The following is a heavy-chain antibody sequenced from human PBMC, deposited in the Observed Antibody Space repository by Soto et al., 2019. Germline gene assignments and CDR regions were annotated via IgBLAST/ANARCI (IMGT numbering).Heavy chain of an antibody. V-gene: IGHV1-18*01. CDR3: ARHHNGWSSDY. J-gene: IGHJ4*02. CDR2: ISAYNGNT. CDR1: GYTFTGYG. D-gene: IGHD6-19*01. Sequence: ASVKVSCKASGYTFTGYGISWVRQAPGQGLEWMGWISAYNGNTNYAQELQGRVTMTTDTSTSTAYMELRSLRSDDTAVYYCARHHNGWSSDYWGQGTLVTVSS.